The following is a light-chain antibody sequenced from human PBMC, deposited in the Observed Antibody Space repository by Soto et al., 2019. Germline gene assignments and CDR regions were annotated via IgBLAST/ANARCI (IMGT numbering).Light chain of an antibody. CDR3: QQRSNWPLT. J-gene: IGKJ4*01. CDR1: QSVSSSY. CDR2: GAS. V-gene: IGKV3D-20*02. Sequence: EIVLTQSPGTLSLSPGERATLSCRASQSVSSSYLAWYQQKPGQTPRLLIYGASSRATGIPDRFSGSGSGTVFTLTISSLEPEDFAVYYCQQRSNWPLTFGGGTKVEVK.